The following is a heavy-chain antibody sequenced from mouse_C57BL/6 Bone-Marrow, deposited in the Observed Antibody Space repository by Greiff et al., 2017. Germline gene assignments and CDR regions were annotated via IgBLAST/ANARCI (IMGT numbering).Heavy chain of an antibody. Sequence: EVKVVESGGGLVQPGGSLKLSCAASGFTFSDYGMAWVRQAPRKGPEWVAFISNLAYSIYYAETVTVRFTISRENAKNTLYLEMSSLRSEDTAMYYCARQGRRGFAYWGQGTLVTVSA. CDR2: ISNLAYSI. CDR3: ARQGRRGFAY. J-gene: IGHJ3*01. CDR1: GFTFSDYG. V-gene: IGHV5-15*01.